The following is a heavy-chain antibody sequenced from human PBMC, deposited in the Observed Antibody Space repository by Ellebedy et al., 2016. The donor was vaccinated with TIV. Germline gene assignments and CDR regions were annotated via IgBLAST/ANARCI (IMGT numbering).Heavy chain of an antibody. CDR3: ARVGRTRGSYDEY. V-gene: IGHV3-7*03. CDR1: GFTSRSHW. D-gene: IGHD1-26*01. Sequence: GGSLRPSCEASGFTSRSHWMSWVRQAPGKGLEWVANIKQDGSEKYYVDSVRGRFTISRDNAKHSLYLQMNSLRAEDTAVYYCARVGRTRGSYDEYWGQGTLLTVSS. CDR2: IKQDGSEK. J-gene: IGHJ4*02.